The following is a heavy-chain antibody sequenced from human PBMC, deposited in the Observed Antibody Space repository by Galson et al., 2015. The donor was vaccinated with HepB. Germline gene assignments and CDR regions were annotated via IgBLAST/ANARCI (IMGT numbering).Heavy chain of an antibody. CDR1: GYTFTSYG. CDR2: ISVYNGNT. V-gene: IGHV1-18*01. J-gene: IGHJ5*02. Sequence: SVKVSCKASGYTFTSYGISWVRQAPGQGLEWMGGISVYNGNTNYVQKFQGRVTMTTDTSTSTAYMELRSLRADDTAVYYCARRLGVVTNNWFDPWGQGTLVTVSS. CDR3: ARRLGVVTNNWFDP. D-gene: IGHD3-3*01.